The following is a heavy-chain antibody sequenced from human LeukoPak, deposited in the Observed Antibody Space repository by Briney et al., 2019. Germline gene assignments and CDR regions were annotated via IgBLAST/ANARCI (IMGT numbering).Heavy chain of an antibody. Sequence: SETLSLTCTVSGGSIISSSYYWGWIRQPPGKGLEWIGEINHSGSTNYNPSLKSRVTISVDTSKNQFSLKLSSVTDADTAVYYCARLPNGWLQLGAFDIWGQGTMVTVSS. CDR2: INHSGST. J-gene: IGHJ3*02. CDR3: ARLPNGWLQLGAFDI. CDR1: GGSIISSSYY. V-gene: IGHV4-39*07. D-gene: IGHD5-24*01.